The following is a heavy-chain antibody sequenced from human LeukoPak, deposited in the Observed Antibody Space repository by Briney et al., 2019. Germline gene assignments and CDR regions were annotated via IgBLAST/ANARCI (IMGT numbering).Heavy chain of an antibody. V-gene: IGHV3-7*01. CDR1: RFNFSSYW. J-gene: IGHJ5*01. D-gene: IGHD6-19*01. Sequence: PGGSLRLSCAASRFNFSSYWMSWVRQAPGKGLEWVANIKQDGSEKYYVDSVKGRFTISRDNADNSLYLQMNSLRAEDTAMYYCAKGMSVAANWFDSWGQGTLVTVSS. CDR3: AKGMSVAANWFDS. CDR2: IKQDGSEK.